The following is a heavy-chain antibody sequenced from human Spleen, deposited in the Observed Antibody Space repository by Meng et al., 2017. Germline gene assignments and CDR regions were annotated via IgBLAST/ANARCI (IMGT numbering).Heavy chain of an antibody. J-gene: IGHJ4*02. D-gene: IGHD3-3*01. CDR1: GFTFSSHT. Sequence: GESLKISCAASGFTFSSHTMNWVRQAPGKGLEWVSSISTVSTHISYADSLRGRFTVSRDNAKNSLFLQMNSLGTEDTALYYCAISHGVVFGYHFDYWGQGTLVTVSS. CDR3: AISHGVVFGYHFDY. CDR2: ISTVSTHI. V-gene: IGHV3-21*04.